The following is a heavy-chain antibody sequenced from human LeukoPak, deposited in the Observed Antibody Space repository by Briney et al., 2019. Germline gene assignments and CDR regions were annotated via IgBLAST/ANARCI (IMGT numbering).Heavy chain of an antibody. V-gene: IGHV7-4-1*02. J-gene: IGHJ4*02. CDR2: INTNTGNP. Sequence: ASVKVSCEASGYTFTSYAMNWVRQAPGQGLEWMGWINTNTGNPAYAQGFTGRFVFSLDTSVSTAYLQISSLKAEDTAVYYCARDQEQQPLPFDYWGQGTLVTVSS. CDR3: ARDQEQQPLPFDY. D-gene: IGHD6-25*01. CDR1: GYTFTSYA.